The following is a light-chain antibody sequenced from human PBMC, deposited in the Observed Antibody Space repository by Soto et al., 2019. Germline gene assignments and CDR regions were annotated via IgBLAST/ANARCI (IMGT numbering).Light chain of an antibody. Sequence: ALKQRASVTGSTGQSMAISCTKTSSDVGGYSYVSWYQQQPGKAPKLVISDVSNRPSGVSDRFSGSKSGNTASLTISGLQTEDEADYYCASYTTSSTYVFGTGTKVTVL. CDR3: ASYTTSSTYV. V-gene: IGLV2-14*01. CDR2: DVS. J-gene: IGLJ1*01. CDR1: SSDVGGYSY.